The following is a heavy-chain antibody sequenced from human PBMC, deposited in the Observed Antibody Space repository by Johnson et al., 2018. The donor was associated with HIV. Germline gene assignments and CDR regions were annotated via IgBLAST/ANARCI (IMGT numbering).Heavy chain of an antibody. J-gene: IGHJ3*02. CDR3: AKRMGGDAFDI. V-gene: IGHV3-30*04. D-gene: IGHD1-26*01. Sequence: QVQLVESGGGLVQPGGSLRLSCAASGFTFSSYAMHWVRQAPGKGLEWVAVISYDGSDKYYADSVKGRFTISRDNSKNTLFLQMNSLRAEDTAVYYWAKRMGGDAFDIWGQGTMVTVSS. CDR2: ISYDGSDK. CDR1: GFTFSSYA.